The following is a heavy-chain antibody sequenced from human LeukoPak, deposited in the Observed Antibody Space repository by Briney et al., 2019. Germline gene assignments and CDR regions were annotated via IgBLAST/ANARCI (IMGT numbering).Heavy chain of an antibody. J-gene: IGHJ4*02. D-gene: IGHD6-13*01. CDR3: AKDRTAAGDYEDY. CDR1: GFSFRSFV. CDR2: IRYDGSVK. Sequence: TGGSLRLSRVASGFSFRSFVMHWVRQAPGKGLDWVACIRYDGSVKYYADSVKGRFTISRDNPKNTLFLQMNSLRPEDTAVYYCAKDRTAAGDYEDYWGQGTLVTVSS. V-gene: IGHV3-30*02.